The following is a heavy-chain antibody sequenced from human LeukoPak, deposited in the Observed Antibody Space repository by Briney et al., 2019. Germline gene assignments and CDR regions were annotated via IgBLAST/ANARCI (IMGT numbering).Heavy chain of an antibody. D-gene: IGHD2-8*01. CDR3: SKAAVPGTKYYLDY. CDR1: GFTFSTYA. Sequence: GGSLRLSCGASGFTFSTYAANWVRQAPGKGPEWVSAISGSGSSTYYADSVKGRFTISRDSSRNTVYLQMNNLRAEDTALYYCSKAAVPGTKYYLDYWGQGTLVTASS. J-gene: IGHJ4*02. V-gene: IGHV3-23*01. CDR2: ISGSGSST.